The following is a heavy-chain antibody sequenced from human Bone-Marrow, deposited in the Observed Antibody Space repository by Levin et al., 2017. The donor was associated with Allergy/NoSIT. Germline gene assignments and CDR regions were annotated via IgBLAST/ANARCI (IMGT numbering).Heavy chain of an antibody. CDR1: GGSISSYY. CDR3: ARLRDYYFDY. CDR2: IYYSGST. J-gene: IGHJ4*02. V-gene: IGHV4-59*08. D-gene: IGHD5-24*01. Sequence: GSLRLSCTVSGGSISSYYWSWIRQPPGKGLEWIGYIYYSGSTNYNPSLKSRVTISVDTSKNQFSLKLSSVTAADTAVYYCARLRDYYFDYWGQGTLVTVSS.